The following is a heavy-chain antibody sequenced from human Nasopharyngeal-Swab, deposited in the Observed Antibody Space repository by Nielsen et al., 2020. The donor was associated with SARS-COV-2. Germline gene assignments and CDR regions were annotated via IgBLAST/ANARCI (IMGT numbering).Heavy chain of an antibody. CDR2: IFYSGSD. Sequence: PCTGLEWIGTIFYSGSDYYTPSLNGRATISVDTSKNQFSLNLDSVTAADTAIYYCVRVSVDTGYRWFDPWGPGTLVTVSS. V-gene: IGHV4-39*07. CDR3: VRVSVDTGYRWFDP. J-gene: IGHJ5*02. D-gene: IGHD3-9*01.